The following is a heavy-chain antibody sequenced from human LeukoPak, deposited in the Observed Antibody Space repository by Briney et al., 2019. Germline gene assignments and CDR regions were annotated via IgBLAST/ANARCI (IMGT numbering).Heavy chain of an antibody. CDR2: VYYSGST. J-gene: IGHJ4*02. D-gene: IGHD1-1*01. CDR1: GGFITAYY. Sequence: SETLSLTCTVSGGFITAYYWSWIRQPPGKGLEWIGYVYYSGSTEYNPSLKSRVTMSVDTSKNQFSLKLTSVTAADTAVYYCAKGRRVDADDHFDYWGQGTLVTVSS. CDR3: AKGRRVDADDHFDY. V-gene: IGHV4-59*12.